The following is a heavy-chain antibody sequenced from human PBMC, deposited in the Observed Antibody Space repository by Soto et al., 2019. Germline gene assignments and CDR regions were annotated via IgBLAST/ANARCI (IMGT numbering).Heavy chain of an antibody. CDR2: IHYTGSI. Sequence: SETLSLTCTVSGGSISSRSSYWGWIRQPPGKGLEWIGYIHYTGSIRYNPSLQSRITMTVDTSKNLFSLNLSSVTAADTAVYFCVREDDGGDRDYYGLDVWGQGTMVTVSS. CDR3: VREDDGGDRDYYGLDV. D-gene: IGHD2-21*02. CDR1: GGSISSRSSY. V-gene: IGHV4-39*07. J-gene: IGHJ6*02.